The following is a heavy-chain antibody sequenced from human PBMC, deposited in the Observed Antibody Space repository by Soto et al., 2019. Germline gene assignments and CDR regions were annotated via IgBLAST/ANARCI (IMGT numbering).Heavy chain of an antibody. CDR3: ARWQEYCSGGSCYPVPGY. Sequence: GASVKVSCKASGGTFSSYAISWVRQAPGQGLEWMGGIIPIFGTANYAQKFQGRVTITADKSTSTAYMELSSLRSEDTAVYYCARWQEYCSGGSCYPVPGYWGQGTLVTVSS. J-gene: IGHJ4*02. CDR1: GGTFSSYA. CDR2: IIPIFGTA. V-gene: IGHV1-69*06. D-gene: IGHD2-15*01.